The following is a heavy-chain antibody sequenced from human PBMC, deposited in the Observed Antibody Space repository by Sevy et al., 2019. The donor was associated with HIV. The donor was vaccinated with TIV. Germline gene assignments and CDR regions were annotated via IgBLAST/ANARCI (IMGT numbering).Heavy chain of an antibody. J-gene: IGHJ5*02. CDR1: GYTFTDYY. CDR2: INPKSGDT. V-gene: IGHV1-2*02. D-gene: IGHD2-21*02. Sequence: ASVKVSCKASGYTFTDYYIHWVRQAPGQGLEWMGWINPKSGDTKYAQKFQGRVTVTRDTSISSAYMELSSLISDDTAVYYCATKGGGGDNTAYRPFAPWGQGTLVTVSS. CDR3: ATKGGGGDNTAYRPFAP.